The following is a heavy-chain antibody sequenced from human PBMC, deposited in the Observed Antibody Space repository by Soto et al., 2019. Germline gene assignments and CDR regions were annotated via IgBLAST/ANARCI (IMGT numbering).Heavy chain of an antibody. J-gene: IGHJ6*02. CDR2: VIPIFGTA. CDR1: GGTFSSYA. Sequence: GASVKVSCKASGGTFSSYAISWVRQAPGQGLEWMGGVIPIFGTANYAQKFQGRVTITADESTSTAYMELSSLRSEDTAVYYCARDVSSSWDPDSKTYYYYGMDVWGQGTTVTVSS. D-gene: IGHD6-13*01. V-gene: IGHV1-69*13. CDR3: ARDVSSSWDPDSKTYYYYGMDV.